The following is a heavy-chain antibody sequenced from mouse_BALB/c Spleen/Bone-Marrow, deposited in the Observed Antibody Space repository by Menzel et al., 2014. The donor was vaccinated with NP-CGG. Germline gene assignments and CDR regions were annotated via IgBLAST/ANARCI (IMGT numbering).Heavy chain of an antibody. D-gene: IGHD3-1*01. V-gene: IGHV2-5*01. CDR2: IWKNGNT. Sequence: VQLQQSGPGLVQPSQSLSITCTVSGFSLTTYGVHWVRQSPGKGLEWLGVIWKNGNTDYNAPLMSRLSITKDNSKSQVFFKMNSLQADDTAIYYCAKNRGDGYFDYWGQGTTLTVSS. J-gene: IGHJ2*01. CDR1: GFSLTTYG. CDR3: AKNRGDGYFDY.